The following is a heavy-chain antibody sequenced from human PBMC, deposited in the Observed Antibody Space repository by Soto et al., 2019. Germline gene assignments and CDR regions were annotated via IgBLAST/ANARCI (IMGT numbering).Heavy chain of an antibody. CDR3: ATDARGASSSEGWFDH. CDR2: ISSNAAYI. V-gene: IGHV3-21*06. J-gene: IGHJ5*02. Sequence: EVQLVESGGGLVKPGGSLRLSCAASGFTFSSFTMNWVRQAPGKGLEWVSAISSNAAYIYYADSVKGRVTISRDNARASVYLPLDRRRAGDPAVHYCATDARGASSSEGWFDHMGQEPLVTVSS. CDR1: GFTFSSFT. D-gene: IGHD6-6*01.